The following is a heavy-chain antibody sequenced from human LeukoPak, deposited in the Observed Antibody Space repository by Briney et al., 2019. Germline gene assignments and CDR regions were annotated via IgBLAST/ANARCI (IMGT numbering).Heavy chain of an antibody. CDR3: ASAHLREFYYYYMDV. J-gene: IGHJ6*03. CDR1: GFTFSDYW. CDR2: LRPDGSDK. V-gene: IGHV3-7*02. Sequence: GGSLRLSCTGSGFTFSDYWMTWARQAPGKGLEWVANLRPDGSDKYYVDSVKGRSTISRDNAKKLVYLQMNSLRAEDTAVYYCASAHLREFYYYYMDVWGKGTSVTVSS.